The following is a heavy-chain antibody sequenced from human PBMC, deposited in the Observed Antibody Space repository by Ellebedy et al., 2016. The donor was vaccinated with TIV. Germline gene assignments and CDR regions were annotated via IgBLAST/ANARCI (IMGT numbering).Heavy chain of an antibody. CDR2: IWYDGSNK. CDR3: ARDRPPWSDSSGYVFGPEVIWRNAFDI. Sequence: GESLKISXAASGFTFSSYGMHWVRQAPGKGLEWVAVIWYDGSNKYYADSVKGRFTISRDNSKNTLYLQMNSLRAEDTAVYYCARDRPPWSDSSGYVFGPEVIWRNAFDIWGQGTMVTVSS. CDR1: GFTFSSYG. D-gene: IGHD3-22*01. J-gene: IGHJ3*02. V-gene: IGHV3-33*01.